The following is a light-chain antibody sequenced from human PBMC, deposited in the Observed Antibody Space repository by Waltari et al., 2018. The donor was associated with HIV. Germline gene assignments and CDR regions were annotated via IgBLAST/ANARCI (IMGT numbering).Light chain of an antibody. V-gene: IGKV1-5*01. CDR1: QSISSK. J-gene: IGKJ1*01. CDR2: SAS. CDR3: QQYKGYPWT. Sequence: DIQMTQSPSSLSASVGDRVTLTCRSSQSISSKLNWYQQRPGKAPDLLIYSASTLKSGVPSRFSGSGSGTEFTLTINSLQPDDFASYSCQQYKGYPWTFGQGTKVEIK.